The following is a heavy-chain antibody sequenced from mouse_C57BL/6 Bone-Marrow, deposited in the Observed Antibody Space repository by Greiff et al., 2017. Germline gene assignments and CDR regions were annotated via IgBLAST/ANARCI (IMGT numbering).Heavy chain of an antibody. Sequence: VQLQQPGAELVKPGASVKLSCKASGYTFTSYWMHWVKQRPGHGLEWIGKIHPHSGSTNYNQKFKSKATLTVATSSSSAYMHLSSLTSEDSAVYYCENSYYDSSGWLAVWGKGTLVTVSA. V-gene: IGHV1-64*01. J-gene: IGHJ3*02. D-gene: IGHD1-1*01. CDR1: GYTFTSYW. CDR2: IHPHSGST. CDR3: ENSYYDSSGWLAV.